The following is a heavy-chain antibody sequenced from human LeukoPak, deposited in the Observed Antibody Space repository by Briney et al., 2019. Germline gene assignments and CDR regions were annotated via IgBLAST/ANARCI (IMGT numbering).Heavy chain of an antibody. CDR1: GFTFSSYA. CDR2: ISGSGGST. Sequence: GGSLRLSCAASGFTFSSYAMSWVRQAPGKGLEWVSAISGSGGSTYYADSVKGRFTISRGNSKNTLYLQMNSLRAEDTAVYYCAKDPGDYGTTFDYWGQGTLVTVSS. D-gene: IGHD4-17*01. V-gene: IGHV3-23*01. J-gene: IGHJ4*02. CDR3: AKDPGDYGTTFDY.